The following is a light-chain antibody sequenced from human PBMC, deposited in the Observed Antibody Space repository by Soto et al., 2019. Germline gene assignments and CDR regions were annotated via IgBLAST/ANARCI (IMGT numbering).Light chain of an antibody. V-gene: IGLV2-14*03. J-gene: IGLJ1*01. CDR3: SAFTGTTYV. Sequence: QSVLTQPASVSGSPGQPITISCTGTSSDVGGNKYVSWYQHYPGKAPKLMICDVSNRPSGVSNRFSGSKSGNTASLTISGLQAEDEADYYCSAFTGTTYVFGPGTKVTVL. CDR2: DVS. CDR1: SSDVGGNKY.